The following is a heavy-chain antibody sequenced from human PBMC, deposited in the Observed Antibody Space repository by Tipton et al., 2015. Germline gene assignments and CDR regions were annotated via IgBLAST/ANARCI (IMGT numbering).Heavy chain of an antibody. D-gene: IGHD3-3*01. Sequence: GLVKPSETLSLTCSVSGDSVNSGGYYWAWIRQPPGKGLEWIGEIHHGGTTNYNPSLRSRVTMSVDTSKNQFSLQLSSVTAADTAVYYCAREVWDTDRSGYDYWGQGTLVTVSS. CDR3: AREVWDTDRSGYDY. CDR2: IHHGGTT. V-gene: IGHV4-61*08. J-gene: IGHJ4*02. CDR1: GDSVNSGGYY.